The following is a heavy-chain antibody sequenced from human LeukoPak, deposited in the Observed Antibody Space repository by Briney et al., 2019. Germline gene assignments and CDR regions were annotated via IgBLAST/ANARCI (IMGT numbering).Heavy chain of an antibody. V-gene: IGHV1-8*01. J-gene: IGHJ5*02. Sequence: ASVKVSCKASGYTFTSYDINWVRQATGQGLEWMGWMNPNSGNTGYAQKFQGRVTMTTDTSTSTAYMELRSLRSDDTAVYYCAKSSSWYPSWFDPWGQGTLVTVSS. CDR3: AKSSSWYPSWFDP. D-gene: IGHD6-13*01. CDR1: GYTFTSYD. CDR2: MNPNSGNT.